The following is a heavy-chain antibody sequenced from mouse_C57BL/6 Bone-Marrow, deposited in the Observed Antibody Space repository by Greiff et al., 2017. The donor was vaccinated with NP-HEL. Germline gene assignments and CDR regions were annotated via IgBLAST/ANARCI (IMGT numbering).Heavy chain of an antibody. CDR2: IDPNSGGT. Sequence: VQLQQPGADLVKPGASVKLSCKASGYTFTSYWMHWVKQRPGRGLEWIGRIDPNSGGTKFNEKFKTKATLTVDKPSSTAYMQLRSLTSEDSAVYYCARYYYGSRGWYFDVWGTGTTVTVSS. D-gene: IGHD1-1*01. CDR3: ARYYYGSRGWYFDV. V-gene: IGHV1-72*01. CDR1: GYTFTSYW. J-gene: IGHJ1*03.